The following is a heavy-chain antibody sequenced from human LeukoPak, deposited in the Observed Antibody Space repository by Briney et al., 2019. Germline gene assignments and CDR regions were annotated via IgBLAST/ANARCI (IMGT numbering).Heavy chain of an antibody. Sequence: SETLSLTCTVSGGSIKGYHLSWIRQPPGKGLEWIGYIYSNEATEYKPSLKSRVTISADTSKNQFSLKLTSVSAADTAIYYCARRNDFHIWGQGTMVTVSS. CDR3: ARRNDFHI. CDR2: IYSNEAT. CDR1: GGSIKGYH. J-gene: IGHJ3*02. V-gene: IGHV4-4*08.